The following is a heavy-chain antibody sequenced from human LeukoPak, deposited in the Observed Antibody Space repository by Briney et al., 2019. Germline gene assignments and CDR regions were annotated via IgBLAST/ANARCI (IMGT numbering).Heavy chain of an antibody. J-gene: IGHJ4*02. CDR3: AKVGELGELSFEDY. D-gene: IGHD3-16*02. CDR1: GFTFSSYG. CDR2: ISYDGSNK. V-gene: IGHV3-30*18. Sequence: PGRSLRLSCAASGFTFSSYGMHWVRQAPGKGLEWVAVISYDGSNKYYADSVKGRFTISRDNSKNTLYLQMSSLRAEDTAVYYCAKVGELGELSFEDYWGQGTLVTVSS.